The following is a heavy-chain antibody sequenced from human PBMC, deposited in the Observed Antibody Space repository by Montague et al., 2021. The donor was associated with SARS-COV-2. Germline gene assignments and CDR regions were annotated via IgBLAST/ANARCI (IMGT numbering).Heavy chain of an antibody. CDR2: NYTSGNT. D-gene: IGHD1-26*01. Sequence: TLSLTCTVSGGSISSGNYYWSWIRPPAGKGLEWIRHNYTSGNTNYNPTLKSPVTISVHTSNNQFSLKLSSVTAADTAVYYCARESGSPTYYFYYGVDVWGQGTTVTVSS. CDR3: ARESGSPTYYFYYGVDV. J-gene: IGHJ6*02. CDR1: GGSISSGNYY. V-gene: IGHV4-61*09.